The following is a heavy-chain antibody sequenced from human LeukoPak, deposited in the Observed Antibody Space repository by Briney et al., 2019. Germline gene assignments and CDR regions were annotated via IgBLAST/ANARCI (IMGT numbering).Heavy chain of an antibody. Sequence: GGSLRLSCAASGLTFSDYYMSWIRQAPGKGLEWVSYISSSGSSIFYADSVKGRFTISRDNAKNSLYLQMNSLRAEDTAVYYCARRPYSSSWYYFDYWGQGTLVTVSS. J-gene: IGHJ4*02. D-gene: IGHD6-13*01. CDR2: ISSSGSSI. V-gene: IGHV3-11*04. CDR3: ARRPYSSSWYYFDY. CDR1: GLTFSDYY.